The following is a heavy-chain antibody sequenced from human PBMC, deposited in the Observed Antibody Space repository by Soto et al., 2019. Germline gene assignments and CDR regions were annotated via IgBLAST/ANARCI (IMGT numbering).Heavy chain of an antibody. D-gene: IGHD6-19*01. V-gene: IGHV5-51*01. CDR2: IYRGDSGS. Sequence: GESLKISCKGSGYSFSNYWIGWVRQMPGKGLEWMGIIYRGDSGSRYRPSFQGQVTISADKSITTAYLQWSSLKASDTAMYYCATGGFSSSSVDYWGQGTLVTAPQ. CDR3: ATGGFSSSSVDY. J-gene: IGHJ4*02. CDR1: GYSFSNYW.